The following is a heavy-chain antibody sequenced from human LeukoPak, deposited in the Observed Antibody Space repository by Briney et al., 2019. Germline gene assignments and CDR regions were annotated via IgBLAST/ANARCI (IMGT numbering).Heavy chain of an antibody. CDR1: GFTFSSYS. CDR3: AKDLVSGRNPVLRNWYYLMDV. V-gene: IGHV3-21*01. CDR2: IIRVSSYL. D-gene: IGHD4-23*01. Sequence: PGGSLRLSCAASGFTFSSYSMNWVRQAPGKGLEWVSSIIRVSSYLYYADSVKGRFTISRDNAKNSLYLQMNSLRAEDTAVYYCAKDLVSGRNPVLRNWYYLMDVWGQGTTVTVSS. J-gene: IGHJ6*02.